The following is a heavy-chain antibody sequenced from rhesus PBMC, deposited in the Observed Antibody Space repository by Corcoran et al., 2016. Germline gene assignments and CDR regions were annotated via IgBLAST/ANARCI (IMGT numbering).Heavy chain of an antibody. CDR2: IDPSASDT. V-gene: IGHV5-2*01. CDR3: ATLLPGNVAY. Sequence: EVQLVQSGAEVKRPGESLKISCKTSGYSFTSYWISWVRKMPGKGLALMGAIDPSASDTRYSPSIQGQVTISADNSSSTAYLQWSSLKAADTDTYYCATLLPGNVAYWGQGVLVTVSS. J-gene: IGHJ4*01. D-gene: IGHD2-15*01. CDR1: GYSFTSYW.